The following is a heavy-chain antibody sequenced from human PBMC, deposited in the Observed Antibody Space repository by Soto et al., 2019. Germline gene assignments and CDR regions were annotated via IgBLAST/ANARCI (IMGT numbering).Heavy chain of an antibody. CDR1: GYTFTSYD. V-gene: IGHV1-8*01. CDR3: ARLDLEQYYYYYYMDV. CDR2: MNPNSGNT. J-gene: IGHJ6*03. Sequence: QVQLVQSGAEVKKPGASVKVSCKASGYTFTSYDINWVRQATGQGLEWMGWMNPNSGNTGYAQKFQGRVTMTRNTSISTAYMELSSLRSEDTAVYYCARLDLEQYYYYYYMDVWGKGTTVTVSS.